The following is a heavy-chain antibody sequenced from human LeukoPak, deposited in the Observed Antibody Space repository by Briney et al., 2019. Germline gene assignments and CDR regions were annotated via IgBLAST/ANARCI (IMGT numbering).Heavy chain of an antibody. Sequence: SETLPLTCAVSGYSISSGYYWGWIRQPPGQGLEWIGSIYHSGSTYYNPSLKSRVTVSVDTSKNQFSLKLSSVTAADTAVYYCARGTPDYGDLYYYYYMDVWGKGTTVTVSS. D-gene: IGHD4-17*01. CDR2: IYHSGST. CDR3: ARGTPDYGDLYYYYYMDV. V-gene: IGHV4-38-2*01. CDR1: GYSISSGYY. J-gene: IGHJ6*03.